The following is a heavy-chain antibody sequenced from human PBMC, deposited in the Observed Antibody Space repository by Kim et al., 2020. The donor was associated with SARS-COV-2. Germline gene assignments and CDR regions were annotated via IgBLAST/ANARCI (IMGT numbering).Heavy chain of an antibody. Sequence: YNPALRSRDTRSVDTSKNQFALKLSTGTAADTAVYYCARGRAAAGTRFDPWGQGTLVTVSS. D-gene: IGHD6-13*01. V-gene: IGHV4-34*01. CDR3: ARGRAAAGTRFDP. J-gene: IGHJ5*02.